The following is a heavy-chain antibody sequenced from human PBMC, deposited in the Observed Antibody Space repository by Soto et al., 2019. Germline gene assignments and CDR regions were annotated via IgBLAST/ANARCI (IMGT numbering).Heavy chain of an antibody. CDR3: AKPLVGYWYFDY. D-gene: IGHD3-22*01. V-gene: IGHV3-30*18. Sequence: GGSLRLSCAASGFTFSSYGMHWVRQAPGKGLEWVAVISYDGSNKYYADSVKGRFTISRDNSKNTLYLQMNSLRAEDTAVYYCAKPLVGYWYFDYWGQGTLVTV. J-gene: IGHJ4*02. CDR2: ISYDGSNK. CDR1: GFTFSSYG.